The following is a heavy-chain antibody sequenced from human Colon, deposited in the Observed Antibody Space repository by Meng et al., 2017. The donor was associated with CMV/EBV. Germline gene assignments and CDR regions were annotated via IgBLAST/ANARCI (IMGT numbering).Heavy chain of an antibody. V-gene: IGHV3-23*01. CDR3: AKASCSSTTCPYRGDYYYYYIMDV. CDR1: GFAISTYA. Sequence: GESLKISCAASGFAISTYAMTWVRQAPGKGLEWVSAISESGYNTYYADSVKGRFTISRDHSKNTLYLEMNSLRAEDTAEYYCAKASCSSTTCPYRGDYYYYYIMDVGGQGTAVTVSS. CDR2: ISESGYNT. J-gene: IGHJ6*02. D-gene: IGHD2-2*01.